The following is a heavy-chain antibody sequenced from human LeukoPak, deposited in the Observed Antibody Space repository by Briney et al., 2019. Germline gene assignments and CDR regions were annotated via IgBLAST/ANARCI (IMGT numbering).Heavy chain of an antibody. Sequence: GGSLRLSCAASGFTFSSYAMNWVRQAPGKGLEWVSAISGSGAGTYYADSVKGRFTISRDNSKNTLYLQMTSLRAEDTAIYYCAKPRSEAYSYGFDYWGQGTLVTVSS. J-gene: IGHJ4*02. CDR3: AKPRSEAYSYGFDY. V-gene: IGHV3-23*01. CDR1: GFTFSSYA. D-gene: IGHD5-18*01. CDR2: ISGSGAGT.